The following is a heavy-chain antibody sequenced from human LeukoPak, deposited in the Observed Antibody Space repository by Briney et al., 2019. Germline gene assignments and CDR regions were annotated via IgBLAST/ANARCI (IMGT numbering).Heavy chain of an antibody. J-gene: IGHJ6*03. Sequence: SETLSLTCTASAGAISSHYWSLIRQPPGQELDWIGYVHYSGSTNYNPSLKSRVTISVDTSKDQFSLKVSSVTAADTAVYYCARSGSSRYYYYMDVWGKGTTVTVSS. CDR3: ARSGSSRYYYYMDV. V-gene: IGHV4-59*11. D-gene: IGHD1-26*01. CDR2: VHYSGST. CDR1: AGAISSHY.